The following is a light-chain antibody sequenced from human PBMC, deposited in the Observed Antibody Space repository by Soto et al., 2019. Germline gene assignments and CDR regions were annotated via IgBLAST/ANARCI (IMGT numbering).Light chain of an antibody. CDR2: AAS. CDR3: QQLKSSPPS. Sequence: IQLTQSPSSLSASVGDRVTITCRASQGISSSLAWYQQQPGKAPKLLIYAASTLQSGVPSRFSGSGSGTDFTLTISSLQPEDFATYYGQQLKSSPPSFGGGPTVEIK. V-gene: IGKV1-9*01. CDR1: QGISSS. J-gene: IGKJ4*01.